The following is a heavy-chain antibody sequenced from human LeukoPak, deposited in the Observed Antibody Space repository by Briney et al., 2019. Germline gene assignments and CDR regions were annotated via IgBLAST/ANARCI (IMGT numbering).Heavy chain of an antibody. CDR3: ARDSFYYDSSGTFDY. J-gene: IGHJ4*02. V-gene: IGHV1-18*01. CDR2: ISAHNGNK. Sequence: ASVKVSCKASGYTFTSYGISWVRQAPGQGLEWMGWISAHNGNKNYAQKLQGRVTMTTDTSTSTAYMELRSLRSDDTAVYYCARDSFYYDSSGTFDYWGQGTLVTVSS. D-gene: IGHD3-22*01. CDR1: GYTFTSYG.